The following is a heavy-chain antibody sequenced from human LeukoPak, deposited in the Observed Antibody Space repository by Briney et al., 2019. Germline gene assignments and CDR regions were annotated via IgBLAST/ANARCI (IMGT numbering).Heavy chain of an antibody. J-gene: IGHJ5*02. CDR3: AREVIGDYSNYPIHNWFGP. V-gene: IGHV4-39*02. CDR2: IYYSGST. Sequence: PSETLSLTCTVSGGSISSSSYYWGWIRQPPGKGLEWIGSIYYSGSTYYNPSLKSRVTISVDTSKNQFSLKLSSVTAADTAVYYCAREVIGDYSNYPIHNWFGPWGQGTLVTVSS. D-gene: IGHD4-11*01. CDR1: GGSISSSSYY.